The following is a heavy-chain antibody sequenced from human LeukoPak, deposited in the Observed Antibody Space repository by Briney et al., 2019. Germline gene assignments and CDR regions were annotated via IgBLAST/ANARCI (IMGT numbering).Heavy chain of an antibody. CDR1: GYTLTELS. CDR3: ATGIAAAGRQYYYYYGMDV. V-gene: IGHV1-24*01. D-gene: IGHD6-13*01. Sequence: ASVNVSCKVSGYTLTELSMHWVRQAPGKGLEWMGGFDPEDGETIYAQKFQGRVTMTEDTSTDTAYMELSSLRSEDTAVYYCATGIAAAGRQYYYYYGMDVWGQGTTVTVSS. J-gene: IGHJ6*02. CDR2: FDPEDGET.